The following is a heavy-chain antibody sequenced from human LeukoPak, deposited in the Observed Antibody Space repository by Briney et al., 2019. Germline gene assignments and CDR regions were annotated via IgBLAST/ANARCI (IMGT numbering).Heavy chain of an antibody. Sequence: PGRSLRLSCAASGFTFSSYAMHWVRQAPGKGLEWVAVISYDGSNKYYADSVKGRFTISRDNSKNTLYLQMNSLRAEDTAVYYCARVRSSGWYYSDYWGQGTLVTVSS. V-gene: IGHV3-30*04. CDR1: GFTFSSYA. CDR2: ISYDGSNK. D-gene: IGHD6-19*01. J-gene: IGHJ4*02. CDR3: ARVRSSGWYYSDY.